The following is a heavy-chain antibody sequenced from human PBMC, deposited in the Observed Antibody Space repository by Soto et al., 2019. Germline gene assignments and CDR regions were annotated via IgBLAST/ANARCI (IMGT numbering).Heavy chain of an antibody. Sequence: EVQLVESGGDLVKPGGSLRLSCAGSGFTFNNAYINWVRQAPGKGLEWVGRIKRTIDGGATDYAAPVKGRFTISREDSKNTVYLQMSSLKTDDTAVYYCSTDFYAPGHHPDSWGQGTLVTVSS. D-gene: IGHD3-16*01. CDR2: IKRTIDGGAT. CDR3: STDFYAPGHHPDS. CDR1: GFTFNNAY. J-gene: IGHJ1*01. V-gene: IGHV3-15*07.